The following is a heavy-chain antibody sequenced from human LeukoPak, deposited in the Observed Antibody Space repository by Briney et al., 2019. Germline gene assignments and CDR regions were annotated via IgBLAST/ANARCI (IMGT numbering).Heavy chain of an antibody. V-gene: IGHV4-30-2*01. CDR2: IYHSGST. D-gene: IGHD6-13*01. Sequence: SQTLSLTCAVSGGSISSGGYSWSWIRQPPGTGLKWIGYIYHSGSTYYNPSLKSRVTISVDRSKNQFSLKLSSVTAADTAVYYCARGPAYSSSWYDYWGQGTLVTVSS. CDR3: ARGPAYSSSWYDY. CDR1: GGSISSGGYS. J-gene: IGHJ4*02.